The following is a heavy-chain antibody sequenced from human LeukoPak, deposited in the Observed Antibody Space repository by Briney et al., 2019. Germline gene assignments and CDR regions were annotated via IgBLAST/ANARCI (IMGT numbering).Heavy chain of an antibody. CDR2: INPNSGGT. Sequence: ASVKVSCKASGYTFTGYYMHWVRQAPGQGLEWMGWINPNSGGTNYAQKFQGRVTMTRDTSISTAYMELSRLRSDDTAVYYCARDRRYYYDSSGHRGPDYWGQGTLVTVSS. D-gene: IGHD3-22*01. CDR1: GYTFTGYY. J-gene: IGHJ4*02. V-gene: IGHV1-2*02. CDR3: ARDRRYYYDSSGHRGPDY.